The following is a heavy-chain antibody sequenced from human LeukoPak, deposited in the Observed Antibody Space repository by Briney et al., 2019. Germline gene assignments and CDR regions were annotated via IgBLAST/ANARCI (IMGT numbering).Heavy chain of an antibody. CDR3: AKRGVVIRVILVGFHKEAYYFDS. CDR1: GFTFSSHA. D-gene: IGHD3-22*01. Sequence: PGGSLRLSCAASGFTFSSHAMSWVRQAPGKGLEWVSAIHGTDGSTYYADSVKGRFTISRDNSKNTLSLEMNSLRAEDTAVYFCAKRGVVIRVILVGFHKEAYYFDSWGQGALVTVSS. J-gene: IGHJ4*02. CDR2: IHGTDGST. V-gene: IGHV3-23*01.